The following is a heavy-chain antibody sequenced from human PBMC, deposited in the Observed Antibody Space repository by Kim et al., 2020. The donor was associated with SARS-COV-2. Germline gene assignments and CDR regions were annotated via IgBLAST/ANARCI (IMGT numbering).Heavy chain of an antibody. D-gene: IGHD3-9*01. CDR3: ARGPSPWFFDS. Sequence: STFYADSEKGRCTISDGNLGNAMYLQMHSLRGDDTAVYYCARGPSPWFFDSWGQGTLVIVSS. V-gene: IGHV3-53*01. CDR2: ST. J-gene: IGHJ4*02.